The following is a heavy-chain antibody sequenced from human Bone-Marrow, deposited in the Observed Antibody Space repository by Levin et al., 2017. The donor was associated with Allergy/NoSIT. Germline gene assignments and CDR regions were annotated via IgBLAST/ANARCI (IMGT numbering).Heavy chain of an antibody. Sequence: KVSCKGSGYSFTSYWIGWVRQMPGKGLEWMGIIYPGDSDTRYSPSFQGQVTISADKSISTAYLQWSSLKASDTAMYYCARIRYSSGWYGALFDYWGQGTLVTVSS. CDR1: GYSFTSYW. CDR3: ARIRYSSGWYGALFDY. V-gene: IGHV5-51*01. CDR2: IYPGDSDT. J-gene: IGHJ4*02. D-gene: IGHD6-19*01.